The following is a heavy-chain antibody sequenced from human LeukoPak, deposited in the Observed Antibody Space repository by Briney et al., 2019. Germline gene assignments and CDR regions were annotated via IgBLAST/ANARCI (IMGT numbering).Heavy chain of an antibody. V-gene: IGHV1-46*01. J-gene: IGHJ4*02. Sequence: ASVKVSCKASGYTFTSYYMHWVRQAPGQGLEWMGIINPSGGSTSYAQKFQGRVTMTRDTSTSTVYMELSSLRSEDTAVYYCARGEYMNYYDSSGYPLWGQGTLVTVSS. D-gene: IGHD3-22*01. CDR3: ARGEYMNYYDSSGYPL. CDR2: INPSGGST. CDR1: GYTFTSYY.